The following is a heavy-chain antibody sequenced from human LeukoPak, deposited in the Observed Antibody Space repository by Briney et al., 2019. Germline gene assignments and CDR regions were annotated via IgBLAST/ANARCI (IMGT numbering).Heavy chain of an antibody. D-gene: IGHD3-10*01. CDR3: AKDTHQGSPYLSTNDAFDI. CDR1: GFIFSSYT. CDR2: ISGSSSYI. Sequence: GGSLRLSCAASGFIFSSYTMNWIRQAPGKGLEWVSSISGSSSYIYYADSVKGRITISRNNAKNSLYLRMNSLRVEDTAVYYCAKDTHQGSPYLSTNDAFDIWGQGTMVTVSS. V-gene: IGHV3-21*06. J-gene: IGHJ3*02.